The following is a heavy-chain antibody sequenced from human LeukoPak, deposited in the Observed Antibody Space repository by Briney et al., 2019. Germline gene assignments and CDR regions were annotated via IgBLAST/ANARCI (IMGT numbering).Heavy chain of an antibody. V-gene: IGHV1-18*01. D-gene: IGHD1-26*01. CDR2: ISAYNGNI. CDR3: ARMTWDLETILFWGAFDI. Sequence: ASVKVSCKASGYTFTSYGISWVRQAPGQGLEWMGWISAYNGNINYAQKLQGRVTMTTDTSTSTAYMELRSLRSEDTAVYYCARMTWDLETILFWGAFDIWGQGTMVTVSS. J-gene: IGHJ3*02. CDR1: GYTFTSYG.